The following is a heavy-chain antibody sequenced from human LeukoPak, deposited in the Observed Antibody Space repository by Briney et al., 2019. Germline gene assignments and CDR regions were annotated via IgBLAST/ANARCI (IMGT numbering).Heavy chain of an antibody. CDR3: ARELGELLSLPGVDY. CDR1: GFTFSSYG. D-gene: IGHD3-10*01. V-gene: IGHV3-21*01. CDR2: ISSSSSYI. Sequence: PGGSLRLSCAASGFTFSSYGMTWVRQAPGKGLEWVSSISSSSSYIYYADSVKGRFTISRDNAKNSLYLQMNSLRSEDTAVYYCARELGELLSLPGVDYWGQGTLVTVSS. J-gene: IGHJ4*02.